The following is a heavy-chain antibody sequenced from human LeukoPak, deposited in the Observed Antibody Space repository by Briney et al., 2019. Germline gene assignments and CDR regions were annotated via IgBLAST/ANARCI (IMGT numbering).Heavy chain of an antibody. CDR1: GGTFTTYA. Sequence: SVKVSCNVSGGTFTTYAISWVRQAPGQGLEWMEGIIPIFGTVNYAQKFQGRVTITADESTSTAYMELSSLRSEDTAVYYCARRGNDYSYPFDYWGQGTLVTVSS. D-gene: IGHD4-11*01. CDR3: ARRGNDYSYPFDY. J-gene: IGHJ4*02. CDR2: IIPIFGTV. V-gene: IGHV1-69*13.